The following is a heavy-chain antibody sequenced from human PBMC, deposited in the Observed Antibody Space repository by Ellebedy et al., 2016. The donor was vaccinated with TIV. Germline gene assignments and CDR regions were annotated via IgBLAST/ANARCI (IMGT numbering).Heavy chain of an antibody. Sequence: SETLSLTXSVSGGSISVETHFWGWLRKPPGKGLEWIGNIFYIGTTYYNPSLMSRVTISVDTSENQFFLKLNSVTAADTAVYYCARAGTPMTTITTFDRWGLGTLVTVSS. CDR2: IFYIGTT. V-gene: IGHV4-39*07. CDR1: GGSISVETHF. D-gene: IGHD4-11*01. CDR3: ARAGTPMTTITTFDR. J-gene: IGHJ4*02.